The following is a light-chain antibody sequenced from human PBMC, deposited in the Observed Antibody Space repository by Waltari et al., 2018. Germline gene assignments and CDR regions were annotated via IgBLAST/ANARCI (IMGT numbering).Light chain of an antibody. V-gene: IGKV4-1*01. CDR1: QNLLYSSNNKNY. Sequence: DILMTQSPDSLAVSLGERATINCKSSQNLLYSSNNKNYLAWHQQKPGQPPKLLIYWASSRESGVPDRFSGSGSGTDFALTISSLQAEDVAVYYCQQYFSTPYTFGQGTKLEIK. CDR3: QQYFSTPYT. CDR2: WAS. J-gene: IGKJ2*01.